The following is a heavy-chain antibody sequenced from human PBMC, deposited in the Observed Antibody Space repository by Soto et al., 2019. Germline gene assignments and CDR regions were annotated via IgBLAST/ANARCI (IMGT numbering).Heavy chain of an antibody. Sequence: SETLSLTCTVSGGSISSSSYYWGWIRQPPGKGLEWIGSIYYSGSTYYNPSLKSRVTISVDTSKNQFSLKLSSVTAADTAVYYCASFSGYVPQRTRPGDYYYYYYMDVWGKGTTVTVSS. CDR2: IYYSGST. V-gene: IGHV4-39*01. D-gene: IGHD5-12*01. CDR3: ASFSGYVPQRTRPGDYYYYYYMDV. CDR1: GGSISSSSYY. J-gene: IGHJ6*03.